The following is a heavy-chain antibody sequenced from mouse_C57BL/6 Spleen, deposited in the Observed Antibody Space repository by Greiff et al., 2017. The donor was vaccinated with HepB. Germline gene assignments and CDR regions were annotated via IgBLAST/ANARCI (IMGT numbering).Heavy chain of an antibody. CDR3: ARPSEAHYAMDY. D-gene: IGHD6-1*01. Sequence: QVQLKQPGTELVKPGASVKLSCKASGYTFTSYWMHWVKQRPGQGLEWIGNINPSNGGTNYNEKFKSKATLTVDKSSSTAYMQLSSLTSEDSAVYYCARPSEAHYAMDYWGQGTSVTVSS. V-gene: IGHV1-53*01. J-gene: IGHJ4*01. CDR2: INPSNGGT. CDR1: GYTFTSYW.